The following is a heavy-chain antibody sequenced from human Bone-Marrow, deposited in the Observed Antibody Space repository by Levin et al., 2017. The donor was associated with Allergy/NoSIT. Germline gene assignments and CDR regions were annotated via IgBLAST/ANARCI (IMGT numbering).Heavy chain of an antibody. CDR3: AKLSGYSGGWYWDY. CDR2: MDQVGSEK. Sequence: GGSLRLSCAASGFTFNVYWMSWVRQAPGKGLEWVAHMDQVGSEKYYVDSVKGRFTISRDNARNSLYLQMSSLRAEDTAVYYCAKLSGYSGGWYWDYWGQGSLVTVSS. V-gene: IGHV3-7*01. D-gene: IGHD6-19*01. J-gene: IGHJ4*02. CDR1: GFTFNVYW.